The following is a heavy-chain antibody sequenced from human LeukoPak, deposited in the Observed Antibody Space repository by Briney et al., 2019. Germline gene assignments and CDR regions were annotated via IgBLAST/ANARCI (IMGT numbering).Heavy chain of an antibody. V-gene: IGHV3-74*01. D-gene: IGHD3-3*01. Sequence: GGSLRLSCAASGFTFSSYWMHWVRQAPGKGLVWVSRINTDGSSTSYADSVKGRFTISRDNAKNTLYLQMNSLRAEDTAVYYCASFWSGYYSKGYFDYWGQGTLVTVSS. CDR1: GFTFSSYW. CDR3: ASFWSGYYSKGYFDY. J-gene: IGHJ4*02. CDR2: INTDGSST.